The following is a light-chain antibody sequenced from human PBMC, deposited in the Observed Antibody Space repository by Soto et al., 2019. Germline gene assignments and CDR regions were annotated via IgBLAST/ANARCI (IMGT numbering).Light chain of an antibody. J-gene: IGKJ5*01. CDR2: DAS. CDR3: QQRNNWPRIT. Sequence: EIVLTQSPATLSLSPGERATLSCRASQSVVTYLAWYQQKPGQAPRLLIYDASNRATGIPARFSGSGSGTDFTLTISSLEPEDFAVYYCQQRNNWPRITFGQGTRLEIK. V-gene: IGKV3-11*01. CDR1: QSVVTY.